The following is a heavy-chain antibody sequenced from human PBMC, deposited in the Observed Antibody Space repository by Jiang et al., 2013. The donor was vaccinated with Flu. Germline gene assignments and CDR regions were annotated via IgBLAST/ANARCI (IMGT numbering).Heavy chain of an antibody. D-gene: IGHD2-15*01. Sequence: SLRLSCTASGFTFGDYAMSWVRQAPGRGLEWVAVIRSKNYYGGATEYAASVKGRFIVSRDDSKSIAYLQMNSLKTEDTAVYYCTGETDCSGGTCSSANDQFDYWGQGALVTVSS. V-gene: IGHV3-49*04. CDR3: TGETDCSGGTCSSANDQFDY. J-gene: IGHJ4*02. CDR1: GFTFGDYA. CDR2: IRSKNYYGGAT.